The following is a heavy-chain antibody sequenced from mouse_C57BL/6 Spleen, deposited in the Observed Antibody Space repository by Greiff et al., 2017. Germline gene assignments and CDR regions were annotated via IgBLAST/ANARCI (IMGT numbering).Heavy chain of an antibody. CDR1: GYTFTDYE. CDR2: IDPETGGT. CDR3: TRDGDYGYSGYFDV. V-gene: IGHV1-15*01. J-gene: IGHJ1*03. Sequence: QVQLQQSGAELVRPGASVTLSCKASGYTFTDYEMYWVKQTPVHGLEWIGAIDPETGGTAYNQKFKGKAILTGDKSSSTAYMELRSLMSEDSAIYYCTRDGDYGYSGYFDVWGTGTTVTVAS. D-gene: IGHD2-2*01.